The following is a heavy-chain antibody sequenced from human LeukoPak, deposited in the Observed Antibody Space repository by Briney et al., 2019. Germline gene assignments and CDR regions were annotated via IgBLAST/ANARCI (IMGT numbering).Heavy chain of an antibody. D-gene: IGHD3-16*01. Sequence: PGRSLRLSCAASGFTFSSYGMHWVRQAPGKGLEWVAVIWYDGSNKYYADSVKGRFTISRDNSKNTLYLQMNSLRAEDTAVYYCARANTRGTTIDYWGQGTLVTVSS. J-gene: IGHJ4*02. CDR2: IWYDGSNK. CDR3: ARANTRGTTIDY. V-gene: IGHV3-33*01. CDR1: GFTFSSYG.